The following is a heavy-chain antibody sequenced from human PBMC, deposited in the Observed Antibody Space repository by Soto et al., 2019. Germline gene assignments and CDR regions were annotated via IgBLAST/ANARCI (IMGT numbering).Heavy chain of an antibody. CDR2: IYHGGNT. V-gene: IGHV4-4*02. D-gene: IGHD3-10*01. J-gene: IGHJ5*02. Sequence: SETLSLTFAVPCSSIPSLNWWSRVSQPPGKGLEWIGEIYHGGNTNYNPSLKSRVTISIDKSKNHFSLKLRSVTAADTAVYYCARVYYGSGSLSGGVWFDPWGQG. CDR3: ARVYYGSGSLSGGVWFDP. CDR1: CSSIPSLNW.